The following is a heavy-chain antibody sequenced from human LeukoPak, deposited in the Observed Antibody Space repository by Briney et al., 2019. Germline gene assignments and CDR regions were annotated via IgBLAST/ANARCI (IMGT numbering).Heavy chain of an antibody. CDR3: ARDGGGYYYDSSGYYGLDY. J-gene: IGHJ4*02. D-gene: IGHD3-22*01. Sequence: PGGSLRLSCAASGFTFSSYAMHWVRQAPGKGLEWVAVISYDGSNKYYADSVKGRFTISRDNSKNTLYLQMNSLRAEDTAVYYCARDGGGYYYDSSGYYGLDYWGQGTLVTVSS. V-gene: IGHV3-30-3*01. CDR1: GFTFSSYA. CDR2: ISYDGSNK.